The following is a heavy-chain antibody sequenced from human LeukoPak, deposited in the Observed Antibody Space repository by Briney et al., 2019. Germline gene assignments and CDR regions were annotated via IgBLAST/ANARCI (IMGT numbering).Heavy chain of an antibody. CDR3: ARTIRGY. D-gene: IGHD3-10*01. CDR2: IKEDGSGK. CDR1: GFTFSNYW. V-gene: IGHV3-7*01. J-gene: IGHJ4*02. Sequence: GGSLRLSCAASGFTFSNYWMSWVRQAPGKGLEWVANIKEDGSGKYYVDSVKGRFTISRDNAKNSLYPQMNSLRAEDTAVYYCARTIRGYWGQGTLVTVSS.